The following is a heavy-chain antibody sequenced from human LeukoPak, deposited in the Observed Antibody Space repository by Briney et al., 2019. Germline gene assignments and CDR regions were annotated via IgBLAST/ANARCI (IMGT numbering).Heavy chain of an antibody. V-gene: IGHV3-7*01. Sequence: PGGSLRLSCAASGFTFSTYWMTWVRQAPGKGLEWVANIKEDGSNKYSVDSVKGRFTISRDNAKNSLYLQMNSLRAEDTAVYYCARDTGYYYYMDVWGKGTTVTVSS. D-gene: IGHD3-10*01. J-gene: IGHJ6*03. CDR2: IKEDGSNK. CDR3: ARDTGYYYYMDV. CDR1: GFTFSTYW.